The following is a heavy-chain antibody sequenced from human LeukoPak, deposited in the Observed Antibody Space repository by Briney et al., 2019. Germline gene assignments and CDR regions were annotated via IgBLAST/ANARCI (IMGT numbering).Heavy chain of an antibody. V-gene: IGHV3-11*01. CDR1: GFTLSDWY. Sequence: GGSLRLSCAVTGFTLSDWYMSWIRQAPGKGLEWVSFISSSGNTIYYADSVKGRFTISRDHANNSPFLQMNSLRAEDTAVYYCARDRQVPAVVDYWGQGTLVAVSP. CDR2: ISSSGNTI. D-gene: IGHD2-2*01. CDR3: ARDRQVPAVVDY. J-gene: IGHJ4*02.